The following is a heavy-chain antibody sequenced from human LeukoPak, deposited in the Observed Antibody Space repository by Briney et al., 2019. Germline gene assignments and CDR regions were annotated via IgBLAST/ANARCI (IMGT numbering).Heavy chain of an antibody. CDR3: ARDGITGTYRDYCFDY. V-gene: IGHV3-33*01. D-gene: IGHD1-7*01. CDR2: IWYDGSNK. Sequence: GGSLRLSCAASGFIFRSYGMHWVRQAPGKGLEWVAVIWYDGSNKYYADSVKGRFTISRDNSKNTLYLQMNSLRAEDTAVYYCARDGITGTYRDYCFDYWGQGTLVTVSS. J-gene: IGHJ4*02. CDR1: GFIFRSYG.